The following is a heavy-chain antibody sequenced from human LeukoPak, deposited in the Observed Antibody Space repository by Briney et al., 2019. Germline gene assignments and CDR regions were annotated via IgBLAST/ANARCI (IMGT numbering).Heavy chain of an antibody. CDR2: IKSKTDGGTT. J-gene: IGHJ6*02. CDR3: TTGLLVEPHYGMDV. V-gene: IGHV3-15*01. CDR1: GFTFSNAW. D-gene: IGHD2-15*01. Sequence: GGSLRLSCAASGFTFSNAWMSWVRQAPGKGLEWVGRIKSKTDGGTTDYAAPVKGRFTISRDDSKNTLYLQMNSLKTEDTAVYYCTTGLLVEPHYGMDVWGQGTTVTVSS.